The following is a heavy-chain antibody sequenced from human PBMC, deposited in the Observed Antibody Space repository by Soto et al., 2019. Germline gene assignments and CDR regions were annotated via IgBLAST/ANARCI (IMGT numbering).Heavy chain of an antibody. CDR2: INHSGST. J-gene: IGHJ6*03. V-gene: IGHV4-34*01. Sequence: KPSETLSLTCAVYGGSFSGYYWSWIRQPPGKGLEWIGEINHSGSTNYNPSLKSRVTISVDTSKNQFSLKLSSVTAADTAVYYCAREGYDYADYYYYYMDVWGKGTTVTVSS. CDR1: GGSFSGYY. CDR3: AREGYDYADYYYYYMDV. D-gene: IGHD5-12*01.